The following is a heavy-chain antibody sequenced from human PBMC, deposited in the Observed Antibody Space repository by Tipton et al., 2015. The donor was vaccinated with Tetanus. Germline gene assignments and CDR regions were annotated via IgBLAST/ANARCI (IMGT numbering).Heavy chain of an antibody. CDR1: GYTFAAYG. Sequence: QSGAEVKKPGASVKVSCKATGYTFAAYGITWVRQAPGQGLEWTGWTSAQSGDTMYAQSLQGRLTLTTDTSSSTAYMELRNLRSDDTGVYFCARTLAYCSNTVCYHLRGYEFWGQGTLVTVSS. V-gene: IGHV1-18*01. D-gene: IGHD2-2*01. CDR2: TSAQSGDT. J-gene: IGHJ1*01. CDR3: ARTLAYCSNTVCYHLRGYEF.